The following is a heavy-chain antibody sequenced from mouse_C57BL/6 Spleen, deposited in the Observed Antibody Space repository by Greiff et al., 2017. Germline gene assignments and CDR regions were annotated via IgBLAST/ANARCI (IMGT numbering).Heavy chain of an antibody. V-gene: IGHV1-9*01. Sequence: VKVVESGAELMKPGASVKLSCKASGYTFTGYWIAWVKQRPGHGLEWIGEILPGSGSTNYHEKFKGKATVTADTSSNTAYMQLSSLTTEDSALDDCARFTTVVAHDYWGQSTTLTVSS. CDR2: ILPGSGST. J-gene: IGHJ2*01. CDR1: GYTFTGYW. D-gene: IGHD1-1*01. CDR3: ARFTTVVAHDY.